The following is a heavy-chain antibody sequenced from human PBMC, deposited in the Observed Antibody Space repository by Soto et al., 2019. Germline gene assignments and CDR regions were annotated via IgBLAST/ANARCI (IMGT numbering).Heavy chain of an antibody. J-gene: IGHJ4*02. CDR2: ISSSTSYI. D-gene: IGHD3-22*01. V-gene: IGHV3-21*01. Sequence: PGGSLRLSCAASGFTFSSYSMNWVRQAPGKGLEWVSSISSSTSYIYYADSVKGRFTISRDNAKNSLYLQMNSLRAEDTAVYYCARDIYDSSAMGDYWGQGILVTVSS. CDR1: GFTFSSYS. CDR3: ARDIYDSSAMGDY.